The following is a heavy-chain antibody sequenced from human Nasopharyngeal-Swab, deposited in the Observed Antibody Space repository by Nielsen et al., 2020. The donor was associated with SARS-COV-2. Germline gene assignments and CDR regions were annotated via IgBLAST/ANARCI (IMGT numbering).Heavy chain of an antibody. CDR3: AAAPSGDYGGY. D-gene: IGHD4-23*01. CDR1: GFTLSTYG. J-gene: IGHJ4*02. Sequence: GESLKISCAASGFTLSTYGMNWVRQAPGKGLEWVAVIWYDGSNKYYADSVKGRFTISRDNSKNTVYLQMNSLRAEDTAVYYCAAAPSGDYGGYWGQGTLVTVSS. V-gene: IGHV3-33*08. CDR2: IWYDGSNK.